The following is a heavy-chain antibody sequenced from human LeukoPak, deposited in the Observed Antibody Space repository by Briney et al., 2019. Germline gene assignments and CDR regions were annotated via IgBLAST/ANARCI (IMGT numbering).Heavy chain of an antibody. D-gene: IGHD3-10*01. V-gene: IGHV3-15*01. CDR2: IKSKADGGTT. J-gene: IGHJ4*02. CDR3: TTEDRLDYYGSRTSPPFDY. Sequence: GGSLRLSCAASGFTFSNAWMSWVRQAPGKGLEWVGRIKSKADGGTTDYAAPVKGRFTISRDHSKNTLYLQMNSLKTADTAVYYCTTEDRLDYYGSRTSPPFDYWGQGTLVTVSS. CDR1: GFTFSNAW.